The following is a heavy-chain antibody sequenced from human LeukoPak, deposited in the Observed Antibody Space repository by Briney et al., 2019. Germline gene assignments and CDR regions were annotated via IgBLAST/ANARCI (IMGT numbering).Heavy chain of an antibody. Sequence: PGGSLRLSCAASGFTFSSYNMNWGRQPPAKGLEWVSSISGSSSYIYYGDSVKGRFTISRGNAKNSLYLQMSSLRAEDTDVYYCAKDLWGLPYYYYYMDVWGKGTTVTISS. D-gene: IGHD7-27*01. CDR3: AKDLWGLPYYYYYMDV. CDR2: ISGSSSYI. V-gene: IGHV3-21*01. CDR1: GFTFSSYN. J-gene: IGHJ6*03.